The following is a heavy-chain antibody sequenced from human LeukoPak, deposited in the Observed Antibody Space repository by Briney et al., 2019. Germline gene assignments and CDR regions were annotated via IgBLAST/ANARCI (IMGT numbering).Heavy chain of an antibody. V-gene: IGHV3-74*01. Sequence: AGGSLRLSCVSSGFTFPTYWMHWVRQAPGKGLVWVSRINGDGSNSTNAASVKGRFTISRANARTTLYLQMNGLRAEDTALYYCARTSPTSHFDFWGQGTLVTVSS. D-gene: IGHD3-16*01. CDR3: ARTSPTSHFDF. CDR2: INGDGSNS. CDR1: GFTFPTYW. J-gene: IGHJ4*02.